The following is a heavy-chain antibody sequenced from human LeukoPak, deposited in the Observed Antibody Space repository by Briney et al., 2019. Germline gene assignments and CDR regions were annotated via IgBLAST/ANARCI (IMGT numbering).Heavy chain of an antibody. CDR1: GGSISSYY. Sequence: SETLSLTCTVSGGSISSYYWSWIRQPPGKGLEWIGSIYYSGSTYYNPSLKSRVTISVDTSKNQFSLKLSSVTAADTAVYFCARGPYSYDSSGAFDIWGQGTMVTVSS. J-gene: IGHJ3*02. D-gene: IGHD3-22*01. CDR2: IYYSGST. CDR3: ARGPYSYDSSGAFDI. V-gene: IGHV4-59*08.